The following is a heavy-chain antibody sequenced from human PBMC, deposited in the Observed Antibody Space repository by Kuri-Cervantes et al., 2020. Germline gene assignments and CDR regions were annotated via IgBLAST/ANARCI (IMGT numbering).Heavy chain of an antibody. CDR1: GFTFSSYS. Sequence: GESLKISCAASGFTFSSYSMNWVRQAPGKGLEWVSVIYSGGSTYYADSVKGRFTISRDNSKNTLYLQMNSLRAEDTAVYYCARGSSSFDYWGQGTLVTVSS. D-gene: IGHD6-6*01. V-gene: IGHV3-66*02. CDR3: ARGSSSFDY. CDR2: IYSGGST. J-gene: IGHJ4*02.